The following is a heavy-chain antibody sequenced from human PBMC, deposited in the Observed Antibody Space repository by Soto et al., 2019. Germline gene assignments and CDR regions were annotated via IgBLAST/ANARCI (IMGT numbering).Heavy chain of an antibody. CDR3: ANEGKPYSSRVGAFDI. V-gene: IGHV3-30*18. Sequence: QVQLVESGGGVVQPGRSLRLSCAASGFTFSSYGMHWVRQAPGKGLEWVAVISYDGSNKYYADSVKGRFTISRDNSKNTLYLQMNSLRAEDTAVYYCANEGKPYSSRVGAFDIWGQGTMVTVSS. CDR2: ISYDGSNK. J-gene: IGHJ3*02. CDR1: GFTFSSYG. D-gene: IGHD6-13*01.